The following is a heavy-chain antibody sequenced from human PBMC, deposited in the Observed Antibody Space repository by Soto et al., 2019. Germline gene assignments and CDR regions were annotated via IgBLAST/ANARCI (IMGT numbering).Heavy chain of an antibody. CDR1: GYTFTSYG. V-gene: IGHV1-18*04. CDR2: ISAYNGNT. Sequence: ASVKVSCKASGYTFTSYGISWVRQAPGQGLEWMGWISAYNGNTNYAQKLQGRVTMTTDPSTSTAYMELRSLRSDDTAVYYCARDHMYYYDSSGYPPPHDYWGQGTLVTVST. D-gene: IGHD3-22*01. CDR3: ARDHMYYYDSSGYPPPHDY. J-gene: IGHJ4*02.